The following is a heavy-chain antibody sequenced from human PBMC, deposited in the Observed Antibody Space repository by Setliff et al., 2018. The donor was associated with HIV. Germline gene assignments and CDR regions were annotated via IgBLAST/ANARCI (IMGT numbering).Heavy chain of an antibody. CDR3: AKGSLPSGYTYGFFDY. CDR2: SSPTSSSK. CDR1: GSSLGDFM. Sequence: AGGSLRLSCTASGSSLGDFMLTWVRQAPGKGLQWVSDSSPTSSSKLYAESVKGRFTISRDNAKNSLYLQMNSLRAEDTAVYYCAKGSLPSGYTYGFFDYWGQGTLVTVSS. D-gene: IGHD5-18*01. V-gene: IGHV3-48*04. J-gene: IGHJ4*02.